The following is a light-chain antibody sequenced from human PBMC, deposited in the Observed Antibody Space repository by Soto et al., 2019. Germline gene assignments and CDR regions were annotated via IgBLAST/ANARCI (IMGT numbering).Light chain of an antibody. CDR2: GHS. V-gene: IGLV1-40*01. CDR1: TSNIGAGYD. J-gene: IGLJ2*01. CDR3: QSYDSSLSAV. Sequence: QSVLTQPPSVSGAPGQRVTIACTGSTSNIGAGYDVHWYRHLPGAAPKLLLSGHSHRPSGVPDRLSGSKSGTSASLAITGLQAEDEADYYCQSYDSSLSAVFGGGTKLTVL.